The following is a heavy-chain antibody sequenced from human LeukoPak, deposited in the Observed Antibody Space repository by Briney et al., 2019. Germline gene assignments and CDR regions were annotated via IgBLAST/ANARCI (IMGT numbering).Heavy chain of an antibody. CDR2: ISPDGSAK. CDR3: AESLVTTALAFDI. D-gene: IGHD4-17*01. J-gene: IGHJ3*02. CDR1: GFIFSNHW. Sequence: PGGSLRLSCAASGFIFSNHWMNWVRQAPGKGLEWVAKISPDGSAKYYVDSVKGRFTISRDNSKNTLYLQMNSLRADDTAVYHCAESLVTTALAFDIWGQGTMVTVSS. V-gene: IGHV3-7*01.